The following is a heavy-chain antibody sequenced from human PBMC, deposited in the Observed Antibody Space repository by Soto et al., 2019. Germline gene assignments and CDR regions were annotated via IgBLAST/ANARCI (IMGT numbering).Heavy chain of an antibody. CDR2: IIPIFGTA. CDR1: GGTFSSYA. J-gene: IGHJ5*02. CDR3: ARNGRVSVTMILKNWFDP. Sequence: ASVKVSCKASGGTFSSYAISWVRQAPGQGLEWMGGIIPIFGTANYAQKLQGRVTITADESTSTAYMELSSLRSEDTAVYYCARNGRVSVTMILKNWFDPWGQGTLVTVSS. D-gene: IGHD3-22*01. V-gene: IGHV1-69*13.